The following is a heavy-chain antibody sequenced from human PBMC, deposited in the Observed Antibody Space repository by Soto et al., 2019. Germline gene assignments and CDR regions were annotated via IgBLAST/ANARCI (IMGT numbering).Heavy chain of an antibody. CDR2: IIPLPGLP. CDR1: GDTFSSYT. J-gene: IGHJ6*02. V-gene: IGHV1-69*02. D-gene: IGHD6-13*01. CDR3: ARGQWQQPHGMDV. Sequence: QVQLVQSGAEVKKPGSSVKVSCKASGDTFSSYTLDWVRQAPGQGLEWMGRIIPLPGLPFYAQKFQGRLTITADTSTNTAYMELSSLRSEDTATYFCARGQWQQPHGMDVWSQGTMVTVSS.